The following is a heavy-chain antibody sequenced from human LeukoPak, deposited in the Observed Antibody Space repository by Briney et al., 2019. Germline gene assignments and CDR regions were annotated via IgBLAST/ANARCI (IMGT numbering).Heavy chain of an antibody. V-gene: IGHV3-30*18. CDR3: AKDTQLVVINGVFDY. CDR1: GFTFSSYG. Sequence: PGGSLRLSCAASGFTFSSYGMHWVRQAPGKGLEWVAVISYDGSNKYYADSVKGRFTISRDNSKNTLYLQMNSLRAEDTAVYYCAKDTQLVVINGVFDYWGQGTLVTVSS. J-gene: IGHJ4*02. D-gene: IGHD3-22*01. CDR2: ISYDGSNK.